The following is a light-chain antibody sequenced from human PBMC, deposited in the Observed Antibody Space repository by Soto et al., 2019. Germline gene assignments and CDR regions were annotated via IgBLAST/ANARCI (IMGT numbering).Light chain of an antibody. CDR3: QQSYFTPWT. CDR2: TAS. J-gene: IGKJ1*01. V-gene: IGKV1-39*01. CDR1: ETINKF. Sequence: DIQMTQSPSSLSASVGDKITITCRASETINKFLNWYQEKPGKAPKLLIFTASSLQSGVPSRFSGSGSGTDFTLTITSLQPEDFATYYCQQSYFTPWTFGQGTKVDIK.